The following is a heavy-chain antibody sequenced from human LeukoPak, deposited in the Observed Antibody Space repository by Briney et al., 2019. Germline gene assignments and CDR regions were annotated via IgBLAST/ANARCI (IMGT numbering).Heavy chain of an antibody. CDR1: GYTFTGYY. Sequence: ASVKVSCKASGYTFTGYYMHWVRQAPGQGLEWMGWINPNSGGTNYAQKFQGRVTMTRDTSISTAYMELSRLRSDDTAVYYCARDSPYRAVVVPAAILLRFDPWGRGTLVTVSS. V-gene: IGHV1-2*02. CDR2: INPNSGGT. CDR3: ARDSPYRAVVVPAAILLRFDP. J-gene: IGHJ5*02. D-gene: IGHD2-2*02.